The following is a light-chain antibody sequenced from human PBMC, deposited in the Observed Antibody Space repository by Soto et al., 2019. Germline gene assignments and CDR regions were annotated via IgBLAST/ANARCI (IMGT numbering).Light chain of an antibody. V-gene: IGLV7-43*01. J-gene: IGLJ2*01. CDR2: STN. Sequence: QTVVTQEPSLTVSPGGTVTLTCASSTGAVTSGYYPGWLQQKPGQAPRALIYSTNNKHSWTPARFSGSLLGGKAALTLSGVKPEDEAEYYCLLFSGGAVVFGGGTKLTVL. CDR1: TGAVTSGYY. CDR3: LLFSGGAVV.